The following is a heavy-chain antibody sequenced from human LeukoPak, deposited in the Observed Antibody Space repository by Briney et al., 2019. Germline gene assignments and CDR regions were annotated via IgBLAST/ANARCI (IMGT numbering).Heavy chain of an antibody. CDR2: INSDGSST. D-gene: IGHD3-10*01. Sequence: GSLRLSCAASGFTFSSYWMHWVRQAPGKGLVWVSRINSDGSSTSYADSVKGRFTISRDNAKNTLYLQMNSLRAEDTAVYYCAGSTMVRGVIYYYYGMDVWGQGTTVTVSS. CDR1: GFTFSSYW. J-gene: IGHJ6*02. CDR3: AGSTMVRGVIYYYYGMDV. V-gene: IGHV3-74*01.